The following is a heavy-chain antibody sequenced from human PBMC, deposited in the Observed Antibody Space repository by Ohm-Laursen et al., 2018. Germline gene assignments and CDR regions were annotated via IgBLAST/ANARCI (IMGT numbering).Heavy chain of an antibody. CDR3: ATILPGTWYAFDM. J-gene: IGHJ3*02. CDR1: GGSFSGYY. D-gene: IGHD1-1*01. Sequence: GTLSLTCAVYGGSFSGYYWSWIRQPPGKGLEWIGEINHSGSTNYNPSLKSRVTISVDTSKNQFSLKLSSVTAVDTAMYYCATILPGTWYAFDMWGQGTMVTVSS. V-gene: IGHV4-34*01. CDR2: INHSGST.